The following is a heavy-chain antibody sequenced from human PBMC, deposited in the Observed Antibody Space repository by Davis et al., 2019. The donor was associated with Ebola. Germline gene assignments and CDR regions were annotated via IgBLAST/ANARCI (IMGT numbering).Heavy chain of an antibody. Sequence: SSVPVPCKASVCTFSSYAISWARQAPGQGLEWMGGIIPILGIANYAQKFQGRVTITADESTSTAYMELSSLRSEDTAVYYCASGLVRGESYWYFDLWGRGTLVTVSS. D-gene: IGHD6-6*01. V-gene: IGHV1-69*10. CDR1: VCTFSSYA. CDR3: ASGLVRGESYWYFDL. J-gene: IGHJ2*01. CDR2: IIPILGIA.